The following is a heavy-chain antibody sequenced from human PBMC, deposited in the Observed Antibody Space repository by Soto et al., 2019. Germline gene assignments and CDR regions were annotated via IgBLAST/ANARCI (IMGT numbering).Heavy chain of an antibody. CDR3: ASDDILTGSSGY. J-gene: IGHJ4*02. CDR2: IYYSGST. Sequence: PSETLSLTCTVSGGSISSYYWSWIRQPPGKGLEWIGYIYYSGSTNYNPSLKSRVTISVDTSKNQFSLKLSSVTAADTAVYYCASDDILTGSSGYWGQGTLVTVSS. D-gene: IGHD3-9*01. CDR1: GGSISSYY. V-gene: IGHV4-59*01.